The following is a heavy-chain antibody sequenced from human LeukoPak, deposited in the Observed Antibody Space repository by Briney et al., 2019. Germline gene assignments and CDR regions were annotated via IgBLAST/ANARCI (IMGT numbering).Heavy chain of an antibody. Sequence: PSETLSLTCTVSGGSISSSSYYSGWIRQPPGKGLEWIGSIYYSGSTYYNPSLKSRVTITVDTSKNQFSLKLSSVTAADTAVYYCARTAYCSSTSCYVGVTNNWFDPWGQGTLVTVSS. V-gene: IGHV4-39*07. J-gene: IGHJ5*02. CDR3: ARTAYCSSTSCYVGVTNNWFDP. D-gene: IGHD2-2*01. CDR1: GGSISSSSYY. CDR2: IYYSGST.